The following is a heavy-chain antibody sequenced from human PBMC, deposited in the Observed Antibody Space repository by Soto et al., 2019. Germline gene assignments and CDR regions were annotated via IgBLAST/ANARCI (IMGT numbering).Heavy chain of an antibody. J-gene: IGHJ4*02. CDR1: GINFRSFA. CDR3: AQLALWFGEFGRGY. Sequence: EVHLSESGGGVTQPGGSLRLACEAPGINFRSFAMSWVRQAPGKGLQWVASISNNADATYYADSVKGRFHISRDNYKRAVFLEMNSLRVEDTAVYYCAQLALWFGEFGRGYWGQGALVTVSS. CDR2: ISNNADAT. D-gene: IGHD3-10*01. V-gene: IGHV3-23*01.